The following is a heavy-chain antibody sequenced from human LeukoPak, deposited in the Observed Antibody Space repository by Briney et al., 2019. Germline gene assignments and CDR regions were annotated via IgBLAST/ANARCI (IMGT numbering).Heavy chain of an antibody. J-gene: IGHJ6*02. CDR1: GVSVTTSGYY. CDR2: ISYSGIT. D-gene: IGHD2-2*01. CDR3: ARHNDYASLMDV. V-gene: IGHV4-39*01. Sequence: SETLSLTCTVFGVSVTTSGYYGAWIRQPPGRGLEWIGSISYSGITYYEPSLGGRVTISGDTAKNQFSLKLSSVTAADTAVYYCARHNDYASLMDVWGQGTTVTVSS.